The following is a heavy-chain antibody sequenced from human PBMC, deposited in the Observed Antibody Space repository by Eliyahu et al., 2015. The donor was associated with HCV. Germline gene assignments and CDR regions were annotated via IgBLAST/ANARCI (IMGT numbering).Heavy chain of an antibody. D-gene: IGHD3-10*01. J-gene: IGHJ6*02. Sequence: QVHLVQSGAEVKKPGSSVKVSCKTSGGTFTKSTVTWVRQAPGQELEWMGGIIPMFRVTNFAQKFHGRVTFTADESTSTAYMELTSLRSEDTAVYYCATGMVRGVINYYPLDVWGQGTTVTVSS. V-gene: IGHV1-69*01. CDR1: GGTFTKST. CDR3: ATGMVRGVINYYPLDV. CDR2: IIPMFRVT.